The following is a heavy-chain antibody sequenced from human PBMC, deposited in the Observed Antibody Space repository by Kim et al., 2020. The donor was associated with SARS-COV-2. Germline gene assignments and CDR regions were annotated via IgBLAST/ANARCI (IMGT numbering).Heavy chain of an antibody. V-gene: IGHV3-23*01. J-gene: IGHJ4*02. CDR2: VTSSGAT. CDR3: AKGPSAGRQEYHFDS. CDR1: GFTFSNYA. Sequence: GGSLRLSCAASGFTFSNYAMRWVRQAPGKGLEWVSTVTSSGATYYADSVKGRFTISRDNSKNTLFLQMNSLRAEDTAVYYCAKGPSAGRQEYHFDSWGQGNLVTVSS.